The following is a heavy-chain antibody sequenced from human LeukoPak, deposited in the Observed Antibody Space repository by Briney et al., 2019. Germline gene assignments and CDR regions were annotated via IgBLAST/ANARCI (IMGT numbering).Heavy chain of an antibody. J-gene: IGHJ4*02. CDR2: IIPMFGTG. CDR1: GGTFRNYV. CDR3: VIFPRDILRYSADY. V-gene: IGHV1-69*01. Sequence: SVKVSCKASGGTFRNYVVTWVRQAPGQGLEWMGGIIPMFGTGNYAQKLQGRVTITADESTSTAYMELSSLRLEDTAVYYCVIFPRDILRYSADYWGQGTLVTVS. D-gene: IGHD2/OR15-2a*01.